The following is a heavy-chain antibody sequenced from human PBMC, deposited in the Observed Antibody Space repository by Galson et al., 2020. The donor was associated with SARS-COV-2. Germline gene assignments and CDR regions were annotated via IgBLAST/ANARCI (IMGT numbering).Heavy chain of an antibody. V-gene: IGHV3-11*01. CDR2: IISTSQSI. J-gene: IGHJ5*02. CDR3: ARDGRPGLDL. CDR1: GFMFSDFS. Sequence: NSGGSLRLSCAGSGFMFSDFSMTWIRQAPGKGPEWVSYIISTSQSIYYTDSVKGRFTISRDNARKSLYLQMDGLRIEDTAVYYCARDGRPGLDLWGQGTRVTVS. D-gene: IGHD1-1*01.